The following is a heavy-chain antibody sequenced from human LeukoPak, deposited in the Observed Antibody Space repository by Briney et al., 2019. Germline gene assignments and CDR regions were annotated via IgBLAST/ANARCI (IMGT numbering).Heavy chain of an antibody. CDR3: AKGRRWVLRYFDSDY. CDR2: ISGGST. Sequence: GGSLRLSCAASGFTVSSNEMSWVRQAPGKGLEWVSSISGGSTYYADSRKGRFTISRDNSKNTLYLQMNSLRAEDTAVYYCAKGRRWVLRYFDSDYWGQGTLVTVSS. J-gene: IGHJ4*02. CDR1: GFTVSSNE. V-gene: IGHV3-38-3*01. D-gene: IGHD3-9*01.